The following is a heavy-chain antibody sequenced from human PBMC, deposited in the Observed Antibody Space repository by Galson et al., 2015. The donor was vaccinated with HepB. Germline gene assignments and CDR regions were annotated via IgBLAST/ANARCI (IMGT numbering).Heavy chain of an antibody. J-gene: IGHJ4*02. CDR1: GYIFTSYG. V-gene: IGHV1-18*01. D-gene: IGHD1-26*01. CDR2: ISGHKGET. Sequence: SVKVSCKASGYIFTSYGISWVRQAPGQGLEWMGWISGHKGETNYAQKIQGRVTMTKDTSTSTAYMELRSLRSDDTAVYFCTRDPNGSNDFDYWGQGTLVTVSS. CDR3: TRDPNGSNDFDY.